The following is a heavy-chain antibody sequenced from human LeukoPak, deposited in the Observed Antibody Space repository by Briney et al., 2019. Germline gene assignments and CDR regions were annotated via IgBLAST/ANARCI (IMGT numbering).Heavy chain of an antibody. J-gene: IGHJ3*02. D-gene: IGHD3-22*01. CDR1: GFTFSSTYD. CDR3: ARGNYYDSSGYYRFDAFDI. CDR2: ISSSGSTI. Sequence: GGSLRLSCAASGFTFSSTYDMYWVRQAPGKGLEWVSYISSSGSTIYYADSVKGRFTISRDNAKNSLYLQMNSLRAEDTAVYYCARGNYYDSSGYYRFDAFDIWGQGTVVSVSS. V-gene: IGHV3-48*03.